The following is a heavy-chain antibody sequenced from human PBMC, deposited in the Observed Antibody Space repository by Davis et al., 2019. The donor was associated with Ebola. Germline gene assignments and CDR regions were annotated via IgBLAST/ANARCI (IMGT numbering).Heavy chain of an antibody. CDR1: GFTVSSNY. CDR2: ISGSGGST. V-gene: IGHV3-23*01. J-gene: IGHJ4*02. D-gene: IGHD3-10*01. Sequence: GESLKISCAASGFTVSSNYMSWVRQAPGKGLEWVSAISGSGGSTYYADSVKGRFTISRDNSKNTLYLQMNSLRAEDTAVYYCAKDRKGSYWGQGTLVTVSS. CDR3: AKDRKGSY.